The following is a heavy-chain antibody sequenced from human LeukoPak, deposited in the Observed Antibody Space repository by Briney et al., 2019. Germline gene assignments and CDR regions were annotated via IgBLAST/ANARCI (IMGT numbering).Heavy chain of an antibody. CDR2: IKQEGSEK. J-gene: IGHJ4*02. Sequence: GGSLRLSCAASGFTFSSYWMSWVRQAPGKGLEWVANIKQEGSEKYYVDSVKGRFTISRDNAKNSLYLQMNGLRAEDTAVYYCVRYITMVRGVKYYFDYWGQGTLVTVSS. D-gene: IGHD3-10*01. CDR3: VRYITMVRGVKYYFDY. V-gene: IGHV3-7*03. CDR1: GFTFSSYW.